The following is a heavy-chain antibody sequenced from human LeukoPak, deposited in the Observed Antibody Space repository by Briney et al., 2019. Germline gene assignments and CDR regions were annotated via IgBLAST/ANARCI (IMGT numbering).Heavy chain of an antibody. CDR3: AKGGAYYYDSSAYYRD. V-gene: IGHV3-23*01. J-gene: IGHJ4*02. CDR1: GFTFSSYA. D-gene: IGHD3-22*01. Sequence: GGSLRLSCAASGFTFSSYAMSWVRQAPGKGLEWVSAISGSGGSTYYADSVKGRFTIARDNSKNTLYLQMNSLRAEDTAVYYCAKGGAYYYDSSAYYRDWGQGTLVTVSS. CDR2: ISGSGGST.